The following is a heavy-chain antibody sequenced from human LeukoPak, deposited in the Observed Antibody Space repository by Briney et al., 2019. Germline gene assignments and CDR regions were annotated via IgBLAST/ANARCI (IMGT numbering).Heavy chain of an antibody. D-gene: IGHD5-12*01. J-gene: IGHJ4*02. CDR2: INQDGSKE. V-gene: IGHV3-7*01. CDR3: VRDGGVSGYDLLDY. Sequence: GGPLRLSCTASGFIFSNYWMTWVRQAPGKGLEWVAQINQDGSKEYYIDSVKARFSISRDNARNSLSLQMNSLRAEDTAVYYCVRDGGVSGYDLLDYWGQGTLVTVSS. CDR1: GFIFSNYW.